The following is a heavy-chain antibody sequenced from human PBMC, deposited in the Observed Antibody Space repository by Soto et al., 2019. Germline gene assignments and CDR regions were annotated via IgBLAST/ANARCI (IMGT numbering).Heavy chain of an antibody. Sequence: RESLKISCKGSGYSFTSYWISWVRQMPGKGLEWMGRIDPSDSYTNYSPSFQGHVTISADKSISTAYLQWSSLKASDTAMYYCARRMTTVTDYYYYGMDVWGQGTTVTVSS. J-gene: IGHJ6*02. CDR1: GYSFTSYW. CDR2: IDPSDSYT. V-gene: IGHV5-10-1*01. CDR3: ARRMTTVTDYYYYGMDV. D-gene: IGHD4-4*01.